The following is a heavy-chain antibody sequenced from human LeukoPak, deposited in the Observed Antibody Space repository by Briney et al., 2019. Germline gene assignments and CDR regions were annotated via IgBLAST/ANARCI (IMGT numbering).Heavy chain of an antibody. CDR3: ARDPGGGIVGATFRSLNY. CDR2: ISSSSSYI. J-gene: IGHJ4*02. V-gene: IGHV3-21*01. CDR1: GFTFSSYS. Sequence: PGGSLRLSCAASGFTFSSYSTNWVRQAPGKGLEWVSSISSSSSYIYYADSVKGRVTISRDNAKNSLYLQMNSLRAEDTAVYYCARDPGGGIVGATFRSLNYWGQGTLVTVSS. D-gene: IGHD1-26*01.